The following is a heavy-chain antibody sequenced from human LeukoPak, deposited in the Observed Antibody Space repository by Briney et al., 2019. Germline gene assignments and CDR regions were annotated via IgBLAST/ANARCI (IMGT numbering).Heavy chain of an antibody. Sequence: PSETLSLTCAVYGGSFSGYYWSWIRQPPGKGLEWIGEINHSGSTNYNPSLKSRVTISVDTSKNQFSLKLSSVTAADTAVYYCARHRARVLRYFDWRRPFEYWGQGTLVTVSS. J-gene: IGHJ4*02. D-gene: IGHD3-9*01. CDR1: GGSFSGYY. CDR3: ARHRARVLRYFDWRRPFEY. CDR2: INHSGST. V-gene: IGHV4-34*01.